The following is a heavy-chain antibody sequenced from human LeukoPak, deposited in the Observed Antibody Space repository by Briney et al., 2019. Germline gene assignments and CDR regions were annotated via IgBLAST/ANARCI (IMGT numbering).Heavy chain of an antibody. CDR1: RYTFTGYY. J-gene: IGHJ4*02. CDR2: INPNSGVT. Sequence: GASVTVSCKASRYTFTGYYMHWVRQAPGQGLEWMGWINPNSGVTDYAQNFQGRVTMTMDTSISTAYVELSRLRSDDTAVYYCARGTGEGYTYGRYYFDYWGQGTLVTVSS. D-gene: IGHD5-18*01. V-gene: IGHV1-2*02. CDR3: ARGTGEGYTYGRYYFDY.